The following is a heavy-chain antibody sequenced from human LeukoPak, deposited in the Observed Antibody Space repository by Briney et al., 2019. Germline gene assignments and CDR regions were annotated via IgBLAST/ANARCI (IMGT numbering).Heavy chain of an antibody. J-gene: IGHJ4*02. V-gene: IGHV4-4*07. Sequence: SETLSLTCTVSGGSFSSYYWSWIRQPAGKGLEWIGRIYTSGGTNYNPSLKRRVTMSVDTFKNQSSLQLSSVTTADTAAYYCSRDRGSGYYRGTIDYWGQGTRVSVSS. CDR3: SRDRGSGYYRGTIDY. D-gene: IGHD3-22*01. CDR1: GGSFSSYY. CDR2: IYTSGGT.